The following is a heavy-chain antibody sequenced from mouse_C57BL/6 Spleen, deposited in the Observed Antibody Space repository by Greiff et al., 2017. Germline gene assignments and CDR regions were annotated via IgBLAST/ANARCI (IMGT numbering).Heavy chain of an antibody. CDR2: IYPGDGDT. CDR1: GYAFSSSW. J-gene: IGHJ2*01. CDR3: ARSFSTVVEGDY. Sequence: QVQLQQSGPELVKPGASVKISCKASGYAFSSSWMHWVKQRPGKGLEWIGRIYPGDGDTNYNGKFKGKATLTADKSSSTAYMQLSSLTSEDSAVYCGARSFSTVVEGDYWGQGTTLTVSS. V-gene: IGHV1-82*01. D-gene: IGHD1-1*01.